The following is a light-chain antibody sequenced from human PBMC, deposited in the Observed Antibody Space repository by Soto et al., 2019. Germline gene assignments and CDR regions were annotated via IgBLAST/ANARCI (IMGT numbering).Light chain of an antibody. CDR3: TSYVGNDIWV. Sequence: QSALTQPPSASGSPGQSVTISCTGTSSDVGAYKYVSWYQQYPGKAPKLMISEVTKRPSGVPDRFSGSKSGNTASLTVSGLQAEDEADYYCTSYVGNDIWVFGGGTKVTVL. CDR2: EVT. CDR1: SSDVGAYKY. J-gene: IGLJ3*02. V-gene: IGLV2-8*01.